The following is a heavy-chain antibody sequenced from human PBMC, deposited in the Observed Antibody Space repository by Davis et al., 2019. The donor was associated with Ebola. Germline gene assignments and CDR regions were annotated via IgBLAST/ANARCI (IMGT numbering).Heavy chain of an antibody. J-gene: IGHJ3*02. CDR1: DGSISSGDYY. D-gene: IGHD6-19*01. V-gene: IGHV4-30-4*01. CDR2: IYYSGST. CDR3: ARAAGGWQWRLPDAFDI. Sequence: MPSETLSLTCTVSDGSISSGDYYGSWIRQPPGKGLEWIGYIYYSGSTYYNPSLKSRVTISVDTSKNQFSLKLSSVTAADTAVYYCARAAGGWQWRLPDAFDIWGQGTMVTVSS.